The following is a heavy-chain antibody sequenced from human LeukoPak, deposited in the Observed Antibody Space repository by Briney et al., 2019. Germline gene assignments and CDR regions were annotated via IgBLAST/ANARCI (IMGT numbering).Heavy chain of an antibody. Sequence: SETLSLTCTVSGGSISSYYWGWIRQPAGKGLEWIGRIYTSGSTNYNPSLKSRVTMSVDTSKNQFSLKLSSVTAADTAVYYCARGHSIAARRGHDYWGQGTLVTVPS. V-gene: IGHV4-4*07. CDR1: GGSISSYY. CDR3: ARGHSIAARRGHDY. D-gene: IGHD6-6*01. CDR2: IYTSGST. J-gene: IGHJ4*02.